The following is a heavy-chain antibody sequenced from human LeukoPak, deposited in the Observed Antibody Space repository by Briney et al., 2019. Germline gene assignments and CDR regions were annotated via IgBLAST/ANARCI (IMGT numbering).Heavy chain of an antibody. D-gene: IGHD3-10*01. CDR1: GFSLSTSAVG. Sequence: MESGPTLVNPTQTLTLTCTFSGFSLSTSAVGVGWIRQPPGKALEWLALIYWNDDKRYSPSLKNRLTITKDTSKNQVVLTMTNMDPVDTATYYCAHLLWSPIFDYWGQGTLVTVSS. CDR3: AHLLWSPIFDY. V-gene: IGHV2-5*01. J-gene: IGHJ4*02. CDR2: IYWNDDK.